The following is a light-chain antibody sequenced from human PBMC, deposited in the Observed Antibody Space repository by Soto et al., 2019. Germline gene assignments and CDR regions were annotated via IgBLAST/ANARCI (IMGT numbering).Light chain of an antibody. J-gene: IGLJ2*01. V-gene: IGLV2-14*01. CDR1: SSDVGAYNY. CDR3: SAYTTTRTLV. CDR2: EVS. Sequence: QSALTQPASVSGSPGQSITISCTGTSSDVGAYNYVSWYQQHPGKAPKLLFYEVSNRPLGVSSRFSGSKSGSTASLTISGLQAEDDADYYCSAYTTTRTLVFGGGTKLTVL.